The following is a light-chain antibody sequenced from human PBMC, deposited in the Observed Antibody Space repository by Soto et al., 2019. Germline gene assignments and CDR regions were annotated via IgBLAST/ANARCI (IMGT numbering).Light chain of an antibody. Sequence: EIVMTQSPATLSASPGERATLSCRASQSISGELAWYPQRPGQPPRLLLDGVSTRATGVPDRFSGSGSGSDLTLTISGLQSEDFAVYYCQQGHDWPLTFGQGTRLDI. J-gene: IGKJ2*01. CDR2: GVS. CDR1: QSISGE. V-gene: IGKV3-15*01. CDR3: QQGHDWPLT.